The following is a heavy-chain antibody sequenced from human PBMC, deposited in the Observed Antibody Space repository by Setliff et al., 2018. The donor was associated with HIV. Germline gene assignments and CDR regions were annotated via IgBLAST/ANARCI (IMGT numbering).Heavy chain of an antibody. J-gene: IGHJ6*03. V-gene: IGHV3-74*01. CDR1: GFTFSSYW. Sequence: GGSLRLSCSASGFTFSSYWMHWVRQAPGKGLVWVSRIETDGTSTYYADSVKGRFTISRDNSKNTLYLQMNSLRAEDTAVYYCAKVEGIAVALYYYYMDVWGKGTTVTVSS. CDR3: AKVEGIAVALYYYYMDV. D-gene: IGHD6-19*01. CDR2: IETDGTST.